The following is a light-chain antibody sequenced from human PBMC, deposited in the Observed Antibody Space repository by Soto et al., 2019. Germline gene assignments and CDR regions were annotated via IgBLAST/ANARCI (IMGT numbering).Light chain of an antibody. CDR3: QQRSNRPLT. J-gene: IGKJ4*01. Sequence: EIVLTQSPVTLSLSPGERATLSCRASQTVSTVLAWYQQKPGQAPRLLIYGASNRATGIPPRFSGSGSGTDFTLTISSLEPEDFAVYYCQQRSNRPLTFGGGTKVEIK. V-gene: IGKV3-11*01. CDR2: GAS. CDR1: QTVSTV.